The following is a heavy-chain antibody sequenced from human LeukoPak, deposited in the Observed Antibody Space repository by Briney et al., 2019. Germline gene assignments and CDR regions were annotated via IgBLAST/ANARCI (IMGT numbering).Heavy chain of an antibody. CDR1: GFAVSGNY. Sequence: GGSLRLSCAASGFAVSGNYMSWVRQAPGKGLEWVSVIYSGADTYYADSVKGRFTISRHSSQNTVYLQMDSLRAEDTAVYYCARAQYCSGGSCYSGTLGSWGQGTLVTVSS. J-gene: IGHJ5*02. CDR2: IYSGADT. CDR3: ARAQYCSGGSCYSGTLGS. D-gene: IGHD2-15*01. V-gene: IGHV3-53*04.